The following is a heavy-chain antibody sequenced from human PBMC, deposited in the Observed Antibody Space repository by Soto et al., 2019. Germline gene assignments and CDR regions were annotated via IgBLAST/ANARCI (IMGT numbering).Heavy chain of an antibody. Sequence: EVQLVESGGGLVQPGGSLRLSCAASGFTFSSYWMHWVRQAPGKALVWVSRINSDGSSTSYADSVKGRFTISRDNAKNTLYLQLNSLRAEDTAVYYCVRTILVVAAATREDYWGQGTLVSVSS. J-gene: IGHJ4*02. V-gene: IGHV3-74*01. CDR2: INSDGSST. D-gene: IGHD2-15*01. CDR3: VRTILVVAAATREDY. CDR1: GFTFSSYW.